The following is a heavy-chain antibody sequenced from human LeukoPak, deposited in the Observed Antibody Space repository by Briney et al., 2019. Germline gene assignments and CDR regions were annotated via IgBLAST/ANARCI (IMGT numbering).Heavy chain of an antibody. Sequence: GSLRLSCAASGFTFSSYTMSWVRQAPGKGLEWVSTITTSDGNTYYADSVKGRFTISRDNSKNTLYLQMNSLRAEDTAVYYCARGSGIAVSADYWGQGTLVTVSS. CDR1: GFTFSSYT. CDR3: ARGSGIAVSADY. D-gene: IGHD6-19*01. CDR2: ITTSDGNT. J-gene: IGHJ4*02. V-gene: IGHV3-23*01.